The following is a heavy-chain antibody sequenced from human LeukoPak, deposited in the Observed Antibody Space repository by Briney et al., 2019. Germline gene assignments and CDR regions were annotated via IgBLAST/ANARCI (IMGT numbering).Heavy chain of an antibody. V-gene: IGHV3-30*04. CDR2: ISHDGGDR. D-gene: IGHD6-13*01. Sequence: PGGSLRLSCAASGFTFSKHAMLWVRRAPGKGLEWVALISHDGGDRFYADSVKSRFTISRDNSKNTVSLQLNTLRTDDTAIYYCAGAAAAFDYWGQGTLVTVSS. J-gene: IGHJ4*02. CDR1: GFTFSKHA. CDR3: AGAAAAFDY.